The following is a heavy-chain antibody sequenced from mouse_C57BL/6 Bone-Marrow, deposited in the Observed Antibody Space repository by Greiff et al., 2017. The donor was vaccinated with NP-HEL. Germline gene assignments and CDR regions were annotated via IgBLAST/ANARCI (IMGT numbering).Heavy chain of an antibody. CDR1: GYTFTSYW. J-gene: IGHJ3*01. CDR2: IDPSDSYT. Sequence: QVQLQQPGAELVKPGASVKLSCKASGYTFTSYWMQWVNQRPGQGLEWIGEIDPSDSYTNYNQKFKGKATLTVDTSSSTAYMQLSSLTSEDSAVYYCARELSWFAYWGQGTLVTVSA. CDR3: ARELSWFAY. V-gene: IGHV1-50*01.